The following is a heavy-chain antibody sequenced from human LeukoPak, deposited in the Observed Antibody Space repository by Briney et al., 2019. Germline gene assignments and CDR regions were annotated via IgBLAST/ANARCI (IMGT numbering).Heavy chain of an antibody. J-gene: IGHJ6*03. CDR2: ISYDGSNK. CDR1: GFTFSSYG. D-gene: IGHD6-13*01. V-gene: IGHV3-30*18. Sequence: GGSLRPSCAASGFTFSSYGMHWVRQAPGKGLEWVAVISYDGSNKYYADSVKGRFTISRDNSKNTLYLQMNSLRAEDTAVYYCAKDPSSSSYYYYYMDVWGKGTTVTVSS. CDR3: AKDPSSSSYYYYYMDV.